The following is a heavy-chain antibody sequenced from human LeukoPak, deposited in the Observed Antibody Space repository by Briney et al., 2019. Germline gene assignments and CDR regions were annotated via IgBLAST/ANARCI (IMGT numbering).Heavy chain of an antibody. CDR3: ARDRSSYFDY. CDR2: IYYRGST. V-gene: IGHV4-39*01. Sequence: PSETLSLTCTVSGGSISSSSYYWGWIRQPPGKGLEWIGSIYYRGSTYHNPSLKSRVTISVDTSKNQLSLKLSSVTAADTAVYYCARDRSSYFDYWGQGTLVTVSS. J-gene: IGHJ4*02. CDR1: GGSISSSSYY. D-gene: IGHD1-14*01.